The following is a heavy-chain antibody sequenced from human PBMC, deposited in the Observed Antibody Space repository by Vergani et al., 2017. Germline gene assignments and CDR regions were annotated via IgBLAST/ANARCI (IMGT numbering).Heavy chain of an antibody. CDR2: IDHTGRP. V-gene: IGHV4-34*01. CDR3: ARVSTGAKGHLYHDYCMDV. J-gene: IGHJ6*02. Sequence: QVQLQQWGGGLLKPSETLSLTCVVNGGSFTSYHWTWIRQSPGEGLEWVGDIDHTGRPDYNPSLKSRLTMSVDKSRNQFSLTLNSVTATDTAIYFCARVSTGAKGHLYHDYCMDVWGQGTAVTVS. D-gene: IGHD6-6*01. CDR1: GGSFTSYH.